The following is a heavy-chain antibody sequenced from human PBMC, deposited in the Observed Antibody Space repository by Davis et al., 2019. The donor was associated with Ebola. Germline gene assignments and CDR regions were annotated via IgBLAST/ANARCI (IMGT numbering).Heavy chain of an antibody. V-gene: IGHV3-23*01. CDR2: ISGSGGST. Sequence: GESLKISCAASGFTFSSYAMSWVRQAPGKGLEWVSAISGSGGSTYYADSVKGRFTISRDNSKNTLYLQMSSLRAEDTAVYYCVKGIAAAGTYYWGQGTLVTVSS. CDR1: GFTFSSYA. D-gene: IGHD6-13*01. J-gene: IGHJ4*02. CDR3: VKGIAAAGTYY.